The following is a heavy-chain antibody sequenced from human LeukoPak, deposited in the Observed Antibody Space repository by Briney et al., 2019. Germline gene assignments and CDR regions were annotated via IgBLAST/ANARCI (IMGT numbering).Heavy chain of an antibody. CDR3: AKVARGYGDY. V-gene: IGHV3-23*01. Sequence: TGGSLRLSCAASGFTFSGYVMSWVRQAPGKGLEWVSAISGSGGSTYYADSVKGRFTISRDNSKNTLYLQMNSLRAEDTAVYYCAKVARGYGDYWGQGTLVTVSS. J-gene: IGHJ4*02. CDR2: ISGSGGST. D-gene: IGHD1-1*01. CDR1: GFTFSGYV.